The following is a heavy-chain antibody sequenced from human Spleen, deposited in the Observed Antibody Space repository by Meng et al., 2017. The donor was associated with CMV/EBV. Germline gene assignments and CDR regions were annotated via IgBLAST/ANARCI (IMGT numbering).Heavy chain of an antibody. CDR3: AKYSAVGERLYYFDY. Sequence: GGSLRLSCAASGFTFSSYSMNWVRQAPGKGLEWVSAISGSGGRTYYADSVKGRFTISRDNSKNTLYLQMNSLRVEDTAVYYCAKYSAVGERLYYFDYWGQGTLVTVSS. J-gene: IGHJ4*02. V-gene: IGHV3-23*01. CDR2: ISGSGGRT. CDR1: GFTFSSYS. D-gene: IGHD2-21*01.